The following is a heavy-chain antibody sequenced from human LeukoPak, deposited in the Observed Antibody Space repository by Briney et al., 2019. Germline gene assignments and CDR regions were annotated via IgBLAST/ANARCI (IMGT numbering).Heavy chain of an antibody. CDR2: IKTKTDGGTT. Sequence: GGSLRLSCAASGFTFSNAWMSWVRQAPGKGLEWVGRIKTKTDGGTTDYAAPVKGGFTISRDDSKNTLYLQMSSLKIEDTAVYYCTTLPRWEITGDYWGKGTLVTVSS. CDR3: TTLPRWEITGDY. V-gene: IGHV3-15*01. CDR1: GFTFSNAW. D-gene: IGHD1-26*01. J-gene: IGHJ4*02.